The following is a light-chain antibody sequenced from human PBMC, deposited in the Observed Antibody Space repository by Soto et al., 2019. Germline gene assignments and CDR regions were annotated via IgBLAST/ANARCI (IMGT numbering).Light chain of an antibody. V-gene: IGKV3-20*01. CDR3: QQYGSSSYT. J-gene: IGKJ2*01. Sequence: EIVLTQSPGTLSLSPGERATLSCRASQSVSSSYLAWYQQKPGQAPRLLIYGASSTATGIPDRFSGSGSGTDFTLTISRLVPEDFAVYYCQQYGSSSYTFGQGTKLEIK. CDR1: QSVSSSY. CDR2: GAS.